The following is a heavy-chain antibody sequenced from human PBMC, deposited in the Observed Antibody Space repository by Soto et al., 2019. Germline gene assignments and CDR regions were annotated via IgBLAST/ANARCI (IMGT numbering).Heavy chain of an antibody. CDR1: GDSFTNYD. V-gene: IGHV1-8*01. D-gene: IGHD6-25*01. Sequence: ASVKVSCKASGDSFTNYDIHWVRQATGQGLEWMGWMNPNTGNTGFAQKFRGRVTLTRNTAISTAYMELSSLRSDDTAVYFCARRKERSGPHYFDYWGQGTLVTVSS. CDR2: MNPNTGNT. CDR3: ARRKERSGPHYFDY. J-gene: IGHJ4*02.